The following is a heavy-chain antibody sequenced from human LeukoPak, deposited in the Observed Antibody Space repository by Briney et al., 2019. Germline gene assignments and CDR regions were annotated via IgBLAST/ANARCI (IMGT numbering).Heavy chain of an antibody. CDR1: GFTFSSYA. J-gene: IGHJ5*02. CDR2: ISYDGSNK. V-gene: IGHV3-30-3*01. D-gene: IGHD6-19*01. CDR3: ARTSVAGTKDWFDP. Sequence: GGSLRLSCAASGFTFSSYAMHWVRQAPGKGLEGVAVISYDGSNKYYADSVKGRFTISRDHSKNTLYLQMNSLRAEDTAVYYCARTSVAGTKDWFDPWGQGTLVTVSS.